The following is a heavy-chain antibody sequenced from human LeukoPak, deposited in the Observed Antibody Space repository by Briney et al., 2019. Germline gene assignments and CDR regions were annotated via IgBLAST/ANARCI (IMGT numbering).Heavy chain of an antibody. V-gene: IGHV3-30*02. CDR2: IRYDGSNK. Sequence: PGGSLRLSCAASGFTFSSYGMHWVRQAPGKGLEWVAFIRYDGSNKYYADSVKGRFTISRDNSKNTLYLQMNSLRAEDTAVYYCAKTHSSSNWYPIHYYYYYMDVWGKGTTATISS. CDR3: AKTHSSSNWYPIHYYYYYMDV. CDR1: GFTFSSYG. D-gene: IGHD6-13*01. J-gene: IGHJ6*03.